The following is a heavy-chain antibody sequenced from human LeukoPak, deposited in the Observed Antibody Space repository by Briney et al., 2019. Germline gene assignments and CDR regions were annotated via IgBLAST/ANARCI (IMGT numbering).Heavy chain of an antibody. V-gene: IGHV3-48*04. Sequence: GGSLRLSCAASGFTFSSYSMNWVRQAPGKGLEWVSYISSSSSTIYYADSVKGRFTISRDNAKNSLYLQMNSLRAEDTAVYYCARGFPPRMYYDSSGYYSYYFDYWGQGTLVTVSS. CDR2: ISSSSSTI. J-gene: IGHJ4*02. CDR3: ARGFPPRMYYDSSGYYSYYFDY. CDR1: GFTFSSYS. D-gene: IGHD3-22*01.